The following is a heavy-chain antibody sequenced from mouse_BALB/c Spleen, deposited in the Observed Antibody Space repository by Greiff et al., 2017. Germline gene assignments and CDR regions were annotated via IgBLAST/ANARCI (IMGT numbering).Heavy chain of an antibody. CDR2: ILPGSGST. J-gene: IGHJ2*01. V-gene: IGHV1-9*01. D-gene: IGHD2-3*01. Sequence: VQLKQSGAELMKPGASVKISCKATGYTFSSYWIEWVKQRPGHGLEWIGEILPGSGSTNYNEKFKGKATFTADTSSNTAYMQLSSLTSEDSAVYSGAKCGLIYGGYRGDYWGQGTTLTVSS. CDR3: AKCGLIYGGYRGDY. CDR1: GYTFSSYW.